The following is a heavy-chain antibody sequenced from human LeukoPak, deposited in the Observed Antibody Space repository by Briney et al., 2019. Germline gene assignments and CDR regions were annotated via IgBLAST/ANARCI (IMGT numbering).Heavy chain of an antibody. Sequence: GGSLRLSCAASGFTFSSFAINWVRQAPGKGLEWAAFIRYDGSDKYYADSVKGRFTISRDNSKNTLYLQMNNLRVEDTAVYYCAKDRGDWKYFDYWGQGTLVTVSS. J-gene: IGHJ4*02. D-gene: IGHD1-1*01. CDR2: IRYDGSDK. CDR1: GFTFSSFA. V-gene: IGHV3-30*02. CDR3: AKDRGDWKYFDY.